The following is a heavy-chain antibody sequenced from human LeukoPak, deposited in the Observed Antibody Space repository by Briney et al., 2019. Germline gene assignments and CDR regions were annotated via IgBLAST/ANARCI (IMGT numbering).Heavy chain of an antibody. V-gene: IGHV3-21*01. D-gene: IGHD2-2*02. CDR1: GFMFSSYM. J-gene: IGHJ4*02. CDR2: ISSSSSYI. CDR3: VRGPSSAIRPEYFDY. Sequence: GGSLRLSCAASGFMFSSYMMNWVRQAPGKGLEWVSSISSSSSYIYYADSVKGRFTISRDNAKNSLYLQMNSLRVEDTAVYYCVRGPSSAIRPEYFDYWGQGTLVTVSS.